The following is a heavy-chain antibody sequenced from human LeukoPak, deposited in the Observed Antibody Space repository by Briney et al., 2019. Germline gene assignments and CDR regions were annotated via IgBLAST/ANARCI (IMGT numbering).Heavy chain of an antibody. D-gene: IGHD5-18*01. V-gene: IGHV4-59*01. Sequence: SETLSLTCTVSGDSISGYYWSWIRQPPGKGLEWIGNIYYSGSTNYNPSLKSRVTISVDMSKNQFSLKLGSVTAADTAIYYCARGGSYGYYWGQGTLVTVSS. CDR3: ARGGSYGYY. J-gene: IGHJ4*02. CDR2: IYYSGST. CDR1: GDSISGYY.